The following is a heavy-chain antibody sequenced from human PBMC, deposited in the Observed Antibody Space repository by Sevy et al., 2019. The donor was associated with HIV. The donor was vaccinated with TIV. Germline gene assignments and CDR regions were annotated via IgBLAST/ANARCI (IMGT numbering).Heavy chain of an antibody. V-gene: IGHV3-21*01. CDR2: ISGISNYI. D-gene: IGHD2-21*01. Sequence: GVSLRLSCAASGFTFSSYSMNWVRQAPGKGLEWVSFISGISNYIYYADSVQGRFTISRDNAKNSLYLQMNSLRAEDTAVYYCARRGPSVVHDAFDIWGQGTMVTVSS. CDR1: GFTFSSYS. J-gene: IGHJ3*02. CDR3: ARRGPSVVHDAFDI.